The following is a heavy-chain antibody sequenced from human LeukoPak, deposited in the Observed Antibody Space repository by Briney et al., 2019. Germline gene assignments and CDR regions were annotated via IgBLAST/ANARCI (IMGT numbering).Heavy chain of an antibody. Sequence: GGSLRLSCAASGFTFSSYSMNWVRQAPGKGLEWVGRIKSKTDGGTTDYAAPVKGRFTISRDDSKNTLYLQMNSLKTEDTAVYYCTTDGGGSYSGEYYYYGMDVWGQGTTVTVSS. CDR2: IKSKTDGGTT. V-gene: IGHV3-15*01. CDR1: GFTFSSYS. CDR3: TTDGGGSYSGEYYYYGMDV. D-gene: IGHD1-26*01. J-gene: IGHJ6*02.